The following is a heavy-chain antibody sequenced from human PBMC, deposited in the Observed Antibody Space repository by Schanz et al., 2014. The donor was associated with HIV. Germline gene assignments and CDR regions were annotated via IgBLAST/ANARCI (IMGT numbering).Heavy chain of an antibody. D-gene: IGHD6-19*01. CDR1: GFIFSNHA. Sequence: EVQLLESGGGLVQPGGSLRLSCVASGFIFSNHAMSWVRQAPGKGLEWVAHIKRKTDGETKEYAVPVKGRFTISRDDSKNTLYLQMNSLRDDDTAVYYCARGWRENSFDYWGQGTLVTVSS. CDR2: IKRKTDGETK. CDR3: ARGWRENSFDY. J-gene: IGHJ4*02. V-gene: IGHV3-15*01.